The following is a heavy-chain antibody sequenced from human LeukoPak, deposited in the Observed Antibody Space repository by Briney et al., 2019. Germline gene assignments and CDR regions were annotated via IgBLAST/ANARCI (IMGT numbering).Heavy chain of an antibody. D-gene: IGHD5-18*01. CDR3: ASRGYSYVGDDY. Sequence: ASVKVSCKASGGTFSSYAISWVRQAPGQGLEWMGGIIPIFGTANYAQKFQGRVTITADESTSTAYMGLSSLRSEDTAVYYCASRGYSYVGDDYWGQGTLVTVSS. CDR1: GGTFSSYA. V-gene: IGHV1-69*13. J-gene: IGHJ4*02. CDR2: IIPIFGTA.